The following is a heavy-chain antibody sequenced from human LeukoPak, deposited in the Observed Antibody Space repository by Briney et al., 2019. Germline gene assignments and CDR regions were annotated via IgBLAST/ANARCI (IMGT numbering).Heavy chain of an antibody. D-gene: IGHD6-19*01. CDR2: ISYDGSNR. CDR1: GFTFSSYG. CDR3: AREEWYSSGYFQH. Sequence: GGSLRLSCAASGFTFSSYGMHWVRQAPGKGLEWVAVISYDGSNRYYADSVKGRFTISRDNSKNTLYLQMNSLRAEDTAVYYCAREEWYSSGYFQHWGQGTLVTVSS. J-gene: IGHJ1*01. V-gene: IGHV3-30*03.